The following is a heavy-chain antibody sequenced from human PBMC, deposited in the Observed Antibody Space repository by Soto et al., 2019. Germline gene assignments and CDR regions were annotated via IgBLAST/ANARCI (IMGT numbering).Heavy chain of an antibody. D-gene: IGHD2-15*01. Sequence: SETLSLTCAVYGGSFSGYYWSWIRQPPGKGLEWIGEINHSGSTNYNPSLKSRVTISVDTSKNQFSLKLSSVTAADTAVYYCARARRLLPHVANWFDPWGQGTLVTVSS. CDR1: GGSFSGYY. CDR3: ARARRLLPHVANWFDP. CDR2: INHSGST. V-gene: IGHV4-34*01. J-gene: IGHJ5*02.